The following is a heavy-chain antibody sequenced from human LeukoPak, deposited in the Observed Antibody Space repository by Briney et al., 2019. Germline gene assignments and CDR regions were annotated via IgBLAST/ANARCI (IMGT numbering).Heavy chain of an antibody. Sequence: PGGSLRLSCAASGCTFSSYAMSWVRQPPGKGLEWVSAISGSASTTYYADSVKGRFTISSDKSKNTLYLQMMSLRDDDTAVYFCAKDLGIAAADWGQGTLVTVSS. CDR2: ISGSASTT. CDR1: GCTFSSYA. CDR3: AKDLGIAAAD. J-gene: IGHJ4*02. D-gene: IGHD6-13*01. V-gene: IGHV3-23*01.